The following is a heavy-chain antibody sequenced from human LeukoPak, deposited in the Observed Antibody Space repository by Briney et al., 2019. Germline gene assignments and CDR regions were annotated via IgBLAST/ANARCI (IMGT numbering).Heavy chain of an antibody. CDR3: ARGWRYYYDSSAQFDY. D-gene: IGHD3-22*01. Sequence: ASVKVSCKASGYTFTSYDINWVRQATGQGLEWMGWINPNSGNTGNAQKFPGRVTITRNTSISTAYMELSSLRSEETAVYYCARGWRYYYDSSAQFDYWGQGTLVTVSS. CDR2: INPNSGNT. V-gene: IGHV1-8*03. J-gene: IGHJ4*02. CDR1: GYTFTSYD.